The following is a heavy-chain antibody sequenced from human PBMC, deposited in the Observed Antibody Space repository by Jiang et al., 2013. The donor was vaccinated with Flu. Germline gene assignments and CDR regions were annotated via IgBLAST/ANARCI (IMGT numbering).Heavy chain of an antibody. CDR2: IYYSGST. CDR3: ASYIPGYFDY. CDR1: GGSISSSSYY. J-gene: IGHJ4*02. V-gene: IGHV4-39*01. D-gene: IGHD2-2*02. Sequence: GPGLVKPSETLSLTCTVSGGSISSSSYYWGWIRQPPGKGLEWIGSIYYSGSTYYNPSLKSRVTISVDTSKNQFXLKLSSVTAADTAVYYCASYIPGYFDYWGQGTLVTVSS.